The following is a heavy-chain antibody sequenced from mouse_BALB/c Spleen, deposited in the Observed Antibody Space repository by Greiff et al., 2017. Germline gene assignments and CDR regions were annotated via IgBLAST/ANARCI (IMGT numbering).Heavy chain of an antibody. CDR2: IWAGGST. D-gene: IGHD2-4*01. V-gene: IGHV2-9*02. CDR3: ARDSYDYLYYFDY. Sequence: VKLMESGPGLVAPSQSLFITCTVSGFSLTSYGVHWVRQPPGKGLEWLGVIWAGGSTNYNSALMSRLSISKDNSKSQVFLKMNSLQTDDTAMYYCARDSYDYLYYFDYWGQGTTLTVSS. CDR1: GFSLTSYG. J-gene: IGHJ2*01.